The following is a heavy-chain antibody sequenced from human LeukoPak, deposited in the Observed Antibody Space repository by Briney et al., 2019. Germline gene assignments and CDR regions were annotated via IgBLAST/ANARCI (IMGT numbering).Heavy chain of an antibody. V-gene: IGHV4-34*01. CDR1: GGSFSGYY. CDR2: INHSGST. J-gene: IGHJ4*02. CDR3: ARYNY. Sequence: SETLSLTCAVYGGSFSGYYWSWIRQPPEKGLEWIGEINHSGSTNYYPSLKSRVTISVDTSKNQFSLKLSSVTAADTAVYYCARYNYWGQGTLVTVSS.